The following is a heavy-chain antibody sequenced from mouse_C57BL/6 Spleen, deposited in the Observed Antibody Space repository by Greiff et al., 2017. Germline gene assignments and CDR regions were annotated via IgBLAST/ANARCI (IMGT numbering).Heavy chain of an antibody. V-gene: IGHV1-7*01. J-gene: IGHJ3*01. Sequence: VQLQQSGAELAKPGASVKLSCKASGYTFTSYWMHWVKQRPGQGLEWIGYINPSSGYTKYNQKFKDKATLTADKSSSTAYMQLSSLTYEDSAVYDCARGEVYDYAWFAYWGQGTLVTVSA. D-gene: IGHD2-4*01. CDR1: GYTFTSYW. CDR3: ARGEVYDYAWFAY. CDR2: INPSSGYT.